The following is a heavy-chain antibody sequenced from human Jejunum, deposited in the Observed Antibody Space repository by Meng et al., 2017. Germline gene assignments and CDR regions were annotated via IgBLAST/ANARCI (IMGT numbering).Heavy chain of an antibody. CDR2: FAANNST. CDR1: GFTFSISS. V-gene: IGHV3-23*04. J-gene: IGHJ4*02. Sequence: EVQLGESGGGLVQPGGSLRLSCAASGFTFSISSMSWVRQAPGKGLEWVSTFAANNSTYYAESVKGRFTISRDNSKNTLSLQMNSLRAEDTAVYYCVRAEYDYWSGYSTYFDYWGQGTLVTASS. CDR3: VRAEYDYWSGYSTYFDY. D-gene: IGHD3-3*01.